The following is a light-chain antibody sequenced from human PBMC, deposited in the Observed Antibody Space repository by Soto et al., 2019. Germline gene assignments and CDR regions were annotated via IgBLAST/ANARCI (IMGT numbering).Light chain of an antibody. CDR3: QQYVNSPLT. V-gene: IGKV3-20*01. CDR1: QSVASS. J-gene: IGKJ4*01. Sequence: DIVLMPTPCTLSLSPGERDTLSCRASQSVASSLAWYQQKPGQAPRLLIYDASNRATGIPDRFSGSGSGTDFTLTLSRLEPEDFAVYYCQQYVNSPLTFGGGTKVDIK. CDR2: DAS.